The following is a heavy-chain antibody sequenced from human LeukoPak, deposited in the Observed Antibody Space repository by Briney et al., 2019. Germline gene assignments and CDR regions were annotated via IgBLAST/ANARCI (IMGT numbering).Heavy chain of an antibody. Sequence: GGSLRLSCAASGFTFGNYAMSWVRQPPGKGLEWVSSISGSGGNTYFADSVKGRFTISRDNSKNTLYLQMNSLRAEDTAVYYCARDRARFLEWSPLYYGMDVWGQGTTVTVSS. V-gene: IGHV3-23*01. CDR3: ARDRARFLEWSPLYYGMDV. CDR1: GFTFGNYA. J-gene: IGHJ6*02. CDR2: ISGSGGNT. D-gene: IGHD3-3*01.